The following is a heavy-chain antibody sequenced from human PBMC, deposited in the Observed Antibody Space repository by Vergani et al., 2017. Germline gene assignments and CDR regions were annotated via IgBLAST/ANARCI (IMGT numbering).Heavy chain of an antibody. J-gene: IGHJ6*02. Sequence: QVQLVESGGGLVKPGGSLRLSCAAPGFTFSDYYMSWIRQAPGKGLEWVSYISSSSSYTNYADSVKGRFTISRDNAKNSLYLQMNSLRAEDTAVYYCARGVGATTGIDGDYYYGMDVWGQGTTVTVSS. V-gene: IGHV3-11*05. CDR1: GFTFSDYY. D-gene: IGHD1-1*01. CDR3: ARGVGATTGIDGDYYYGMDV. CDR2: ISSSSSYT.